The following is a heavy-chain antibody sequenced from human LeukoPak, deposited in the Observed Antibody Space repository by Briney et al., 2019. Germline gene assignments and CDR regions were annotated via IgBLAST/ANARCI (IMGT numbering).Heavy chain of an antibody. CDR2: IYYSGST. J-gene: IGHJ5*02. V-gene: IGHV4-59*01. Sequence: PSETLSLTCTVSGGSISSYYWSWIRQPPGKGLEWIGYIYYSGSTNYNPSLKSRVTISVDTSKNQFSLKLSSVTAADTAVYYCAREASSYYDYIWGSYRGFDPWGQGTLVTVSS. CDR3: AREASSYYDYIWGSYRGFDP. CDR1: GGSISSYY. D-gene: IGHD3-16*02.